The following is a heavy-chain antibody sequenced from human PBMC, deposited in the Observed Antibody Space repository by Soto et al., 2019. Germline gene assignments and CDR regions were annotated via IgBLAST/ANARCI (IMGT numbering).Heavy chain of an antibody. CDR2: INPSGGST. CDR3: ARGKEEFDGYSYGYAFDI. CDR1: GYTFTSYY. Sequence: ASVKVSCKASGYTFTSYYMHWVRQAPGQGLEWMGIINPSGGSTSYAQKFQGRVTMTRDTSTSTVYMELSSLRSEDTAVYYCARGKEEFDGYSYGYAFDIWGQGTMVTVSS. J-gene: IGHJ3*02. V-gene: IGHV1-46*01. D-gene: IGHD5-18*01.